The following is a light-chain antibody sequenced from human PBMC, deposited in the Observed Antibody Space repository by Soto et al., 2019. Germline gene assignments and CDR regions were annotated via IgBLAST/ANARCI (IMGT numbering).Light chain of an antibody. CDR3: QQSYSTPYT. CDR2: AAS. J-gene: IGKJ2*01. V-gene: IGKV1-39*01. Sequence: DIQMTQSPSSLSASVGHRVTITCRASQSISSYLNWYQQKPGKAPKLLIYAASSLQSGVPSRFSGSGSGTDFTLTISSLQPEDFATYYCQQSYSTPYTFGQGT. CDR1: QSISSY.